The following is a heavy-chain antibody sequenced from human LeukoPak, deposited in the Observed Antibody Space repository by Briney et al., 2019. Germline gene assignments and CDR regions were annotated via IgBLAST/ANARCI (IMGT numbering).Heavy chain of an antibody. CDR1: GGSISSYY. CDR2: VYYSGST. CDR3: ARVKAPDAFDI. J-gene: IGHJ3*02. V-gene: IGHV4-59*12. Sequence: SETLSLTCTVSGGSISSYYWTWIRQPPGKGLEWIGYVYYSGSTNYNPSLKSRVTISVDTSKNQFSLKLSSVTAADTAVYYCARVKAPDAFDIWGQGTMVTVSS.